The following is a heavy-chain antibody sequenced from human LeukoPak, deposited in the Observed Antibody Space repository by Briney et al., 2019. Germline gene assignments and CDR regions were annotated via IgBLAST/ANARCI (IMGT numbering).Heavy chain of an antibody. CDR1: GFTFSDHY. V-gene: IGHV3-72*01. Sequence: GGSLRLSCAASGFTFSDHYMDWVRQAPGEGLEWVGRTRNKANSYTTEYAASVKGRFTISRDDSKNSLYLQTNSLKTEDTAVYYCARPLLAGGDAFDIWGQGTMVTVSS. CDR2: TRNKANSYTT. CDR3: ARPLLAGGDAFDI. J-gene: IGHJ3*02. D-gene: IGHD2-15*01.